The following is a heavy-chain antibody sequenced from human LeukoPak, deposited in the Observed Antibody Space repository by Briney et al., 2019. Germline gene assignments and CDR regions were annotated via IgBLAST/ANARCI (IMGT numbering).Heavy chain of an antibody. CDR2: IRSKAYGGTT. CDR3: TREGHQLAFDY. CDR1: GFTFGDYA. J-gene: IGHJ4*02. Sequence: PGGSLRLSCTASGFTFGDYAMSWFRQAPGKGLEGVGFIRSKAYGGTTEYAASVKGRFTISRDDSKSIAYLQMNSLKTEDTAVYYCTREGHQLAFDYWGQGTLVTVSS. D-gene: IGHD6-13*01. V-gene: IGHV3-49*03.